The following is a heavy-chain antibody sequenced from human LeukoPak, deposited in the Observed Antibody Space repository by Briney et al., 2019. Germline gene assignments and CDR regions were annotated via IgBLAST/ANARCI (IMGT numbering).Heavy chain of an antibody. CDR2: IIPIFGTA. Sequence: GASVKVSCKASGGTFSSYAISWVRQAPGQGLEWMGGIIPIFGTANYAQKLQGRVTMTTDTSTSTAYMELRSLRSDDTAVYYCARDRTWFGELLRLCGMDVWGQGTTVTVSS. CDR1: GGTFSSYA. CDR3: ARDRTWFGELLRLCGMDV. D-gene: IGHD3-10*01. V-gene: IGHV1-69*05. J-gene: IGHJ6*02.